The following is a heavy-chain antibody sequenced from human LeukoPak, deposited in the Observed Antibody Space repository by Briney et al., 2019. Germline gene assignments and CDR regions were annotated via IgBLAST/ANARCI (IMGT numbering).Heavy chain of an antibody. Sequence: PSETLSLTCTVSGGSISGYYWSWIRQPPGKGLEWIGYIYYSGSTYYNPSLKSRASISLDTSKNQFSLKLSSVTAADTAVYYCAKDLGSGMRYFDLWGRGTLVTVSS. V-gene: IGHV4-59*01. CDR3: AKDLGSGMRYFDL. J-gene: IGHJ2*01. CDR2: IYYSGST. D-gene: IGHD3-10*01. CDR1: GGSISGYY.